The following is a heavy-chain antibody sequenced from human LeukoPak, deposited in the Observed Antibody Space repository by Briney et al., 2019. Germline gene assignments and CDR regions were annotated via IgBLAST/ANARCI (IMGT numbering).Heavy chain of an antibody. V-gene: IGHV3-53*01. CDR3: TKDHISCVGAGCLLHED. Sequence: GGSLRLSCAASGFTVSTNYMSWVRQAPGKGLEWVSVIYSVGSTYYAESVKGRFTISKDNSKSTMFLQLNSLRAEDTAVYYCTKDHISCVGAGCLLHEDWGQGTLVTVSS. D-gene: IGHD3-9*01. J-gene: IGHJ4*02. CDR1: GFTVSTNY. CDR2: IYSVGST.